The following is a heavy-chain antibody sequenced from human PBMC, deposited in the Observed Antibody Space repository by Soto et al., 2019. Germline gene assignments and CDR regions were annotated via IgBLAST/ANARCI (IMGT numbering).Heavy chain of an antibody. J-gene: IGHJ6*02. CDR1: GFIFSIYG. Sequence: GGSLRLSCSGSGFIFSIYGMHWVRQAPGKGLEWVAVISYDGSYLYYADSVKGRSTISRDNSQNTLYLEMNSLRVEDTAVYSCAKDVATSGSKYYYGMDVWGQGTTVTVSS. V-gene: IGHV3-30*18. CDR2: ISYDGSYL. CDR3: AKDVATSGSKYYYGMDV. D-gene: IGHD6-13*01.